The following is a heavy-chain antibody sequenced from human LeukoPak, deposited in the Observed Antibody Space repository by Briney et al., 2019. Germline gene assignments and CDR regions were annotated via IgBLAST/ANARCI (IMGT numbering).Heavy chain of an antibody. Sequence: GASVKVSCKASGYTFTGYYMHWVRQAPGQGLEWMGWINPNSGGTNYAQKFQGRVTMTRDTSTSTVYMELSSLRSEDTAVYYCCRGGYDYYFDYWGQGTLVTVSS. CDR2: INPNSGGT. V-gene: IGHV1-2*02. J-gene: IGHJ4*02. CDR3: CRGGYDYYFDY. D-gene: IGHD5-12*01. CDR1: GYTFTGYY.